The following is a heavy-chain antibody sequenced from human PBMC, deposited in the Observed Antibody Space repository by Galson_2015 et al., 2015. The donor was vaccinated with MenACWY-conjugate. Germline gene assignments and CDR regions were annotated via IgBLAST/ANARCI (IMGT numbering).Heavy chain of an antibody. CDR2: INPGGSST. D-gene: IGHD1-26*01. Sequence: SLRLSCAASGFFFNTYWMHWVRQAPGKGLVWVSRINPGGSSTTYADSVKDRFTISRDNAKNTLYLQMNSLRPEDTAVFYCAKTRGASFYFDSWGQGTLVTVSS. CDR3: AKTRGASFYFDS. CDR1: GFFFNTYW. J-gene: IGHJ4*02. V-gene: IGHV3-74*01.